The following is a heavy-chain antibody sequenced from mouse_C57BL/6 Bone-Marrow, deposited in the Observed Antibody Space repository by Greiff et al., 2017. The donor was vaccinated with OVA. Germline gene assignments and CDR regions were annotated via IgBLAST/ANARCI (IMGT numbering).Heavy chain of an antibody. CDR2: ISSGGSYT. J-gene: IGHJ2*01. V-gene: IGHV5-6*01. CDR1: GFTFSSYG. CDR3: ARHENLDY. Sequence: EVKVVESGGDLVKPGGSLKLSCAASGFTFSSYGMSWVRQTPDKRLEWVATISSGGSYTYYPDSVKGRFTISRDNAKNTLYRQMSSLKSEDTAMYYCARHENLDYWGQGTTLTVSS.